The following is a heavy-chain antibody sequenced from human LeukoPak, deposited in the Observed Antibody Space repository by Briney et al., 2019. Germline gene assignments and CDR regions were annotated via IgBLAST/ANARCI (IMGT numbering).Heavy chain of an antibody. J-gene: IGHJ6*02. CDR3: ARGQGYSGIYGMDV. D-gene: IGHD6-13*01. CDR1: GYTFTGYY. CDR2: INPNSGGT. Sequence: ASVKVSCKASGYTFTGYYMHWVRQAPGQGLEWMGWINPNSGGTNYAQKFQGWDTMTRDTSISTAYMELSRLRSDDTAVYYCARGQGYSGIYGMDVWGQGTTVTVSS. V-gene: IGHV1-2*04.